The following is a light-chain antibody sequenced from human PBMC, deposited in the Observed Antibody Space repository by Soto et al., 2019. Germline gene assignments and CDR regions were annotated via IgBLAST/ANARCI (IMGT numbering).Light chain of an antibody. CDR2: DAS. CDR3: QQRTNWPLT. Sequence: EIVLTQSPATLSLSPGERATLSYRASRSVTTFLAWYQQKPGQAPRLLIYDASKRATGVPTRFSGSGSGTDFTLTISSLEPEDFAVYHCQQRTNWPLTFGGGTKVERK. CDR1: RSVTTF. V-gene: IGKV3-11*01. J-gene: IGKJ4*01.